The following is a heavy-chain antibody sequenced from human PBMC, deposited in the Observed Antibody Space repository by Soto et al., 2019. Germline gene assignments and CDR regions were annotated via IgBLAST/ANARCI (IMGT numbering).Heavy chain of an antibody. CDR1: GFTFEDHA. D-gene: IGHD6-13*01. V-gene: IGHV3-9*01. J-gene: IGHJ3*02. Sequence: EVQLVESGGGLVQPGRSLRLSCAVSGFTFEDHAMHWVRQAPGKGLEWVSGISWNGGIVGYADSVKGRFTISRANAKNFLYLQMNSLRAEDTALYYCTKDINSGRDAFDIWGQGTMVTVSS. CDR3: TKDINSGRDAFDI. CDR2: ISWNGGIV.